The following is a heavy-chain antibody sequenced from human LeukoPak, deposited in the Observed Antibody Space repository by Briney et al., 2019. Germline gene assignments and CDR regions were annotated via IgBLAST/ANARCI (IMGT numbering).Heavy chain of an antibody. D-gene: IGHD1-1*01. J-gene: IGHJ6*02. Sequence: GGSLRLSCAASGFNFRSYAMAWVRQAPGKGLEWVSFISPSGDRTSNADSVKGRFTISRDNSKNSLYLQMNSLRTEDTALYYCATLSALQRDYYYYGMDVWGQGTTVTVSS. CDR2: ISPSGDRT. CDR1: GFNFRSYA. V-gene: IGHV3-43*02. CDR3: ATLSALQRDYYYYGMDV.